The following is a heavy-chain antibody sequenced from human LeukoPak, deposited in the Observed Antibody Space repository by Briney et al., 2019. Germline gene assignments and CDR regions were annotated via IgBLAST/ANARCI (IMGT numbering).Heavy chain of an antibody. CDR3: ARGGVVAGSVYYFDY. CDR2: NSSSGSTI. CDR1: GFTFSSYE. J-gene: IGHJ4*02. D-gene: IGHD2-21*01. V-gene: IGHV3-48*03. Sequence: TGGSLRLSCAASGFTFSSYEMNWVRQAPGKRLEWVSYNSSSGSTIYYADSVKGRFTISRDNAKNSLYLQMNSLRAEDTAVYYCARGGVVAGSVYYFDYWGQGTLVTVSS.